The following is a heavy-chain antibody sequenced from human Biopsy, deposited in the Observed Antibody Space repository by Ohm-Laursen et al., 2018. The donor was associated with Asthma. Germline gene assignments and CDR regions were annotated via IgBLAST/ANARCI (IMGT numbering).Heavy chain of an antibody. Sequence: TLSLTCGMYGLSSSAYYWTWIRPTPGKGLEWIGESDHRGNTNTNATLKSRVTISKAKSANEFSLKMKSVTAADTAIYYCAGGPEWSGLDIWGQGTTVTVSS. J-gene: IGHJ6*02. CDR2: SDHRGNT. CDR1: GLSSSAYY. CDR3: AGGPEWSGLDI. D-gene: IGHD3-3*01. V-gene: IGHV4-34*01.